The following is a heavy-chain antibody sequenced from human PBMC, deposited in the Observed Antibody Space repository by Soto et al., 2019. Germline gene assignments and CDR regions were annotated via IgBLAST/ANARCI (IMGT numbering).Heavy chain of an antibody. Sequence: PVGSLRLSCAASGFTFSSYGMHWVRQAPGKGLEWVAVISYDGSNKYYADSVKGRFTISRDNSKNTLYLQMNSLRAEDTAVYYCAKEGAAAGTTPRDYYYGMDVWGQGTTVTVSS. V-gene: IGHV3-30*18. J-gene: IGHJ6*02. CDR2: ISYDGSNK. D-gene: IGHD6-13*01. CDR3: AKEGAAAGTTPRDYYYGMDV. CDR1: GFTFSSYG.